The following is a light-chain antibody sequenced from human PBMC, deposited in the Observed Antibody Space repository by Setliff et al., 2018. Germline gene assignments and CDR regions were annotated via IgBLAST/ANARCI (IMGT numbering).Light chain of an antibody. J-gene: IGLJ1*01. V-gene: IGLV2-14*03. CDR3: NSYTGTTTPYV. Sequence: QSALTQPASVSGSPGQSITISCTGTSSDIGGYNYVSWYQQYPGKHPKLLIYEVTNRPSGVSNRFSGSKSGNTASLTISGLQAEDEADYYCNSYTGTTTPYVVGTGTKV. CDR2: EVT. CDR1: SSDIGGYNY.